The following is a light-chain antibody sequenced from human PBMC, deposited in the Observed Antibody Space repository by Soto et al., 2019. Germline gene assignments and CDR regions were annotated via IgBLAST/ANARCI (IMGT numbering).Light chain of an antibody. CDR3: QKYNIAPEGRT. CDR2: DAS. J-gene: IGKJ4*02. Sequence: DIQMTQSPSSLSASVGDRVTITCRASQGISNNIAWYQQNTGQVPNLLIYDASTLQSVVPSRFSGSGSGTDFTRTISRLQPEGGATYYGQKYNIAPEGRTFGGGNKEEIK. V-gene: IGKV1-27*01. CDR1: QGISNN.